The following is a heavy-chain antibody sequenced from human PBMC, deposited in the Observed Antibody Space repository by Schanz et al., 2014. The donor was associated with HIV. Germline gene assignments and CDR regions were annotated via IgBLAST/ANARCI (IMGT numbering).Heavy chain of an antibody. CDR3: ARDVPSGGFDY. CDR2: IYYSGST. CDR1: GGSISSGGYY. J-gene: IGHJ4*02. V-gene: IGHV4-31*03. Sequence: QVQLQESGPGLVKPSQTLSLTCPVSGGSISSGGYYWSWIRQHPGKGLEWIGYIYYSGSTYYNPSLKSRVSISVDTSKNRFSLKLSSVTAADTAVYYCARDVPSGGFDYWGQGTLVTVSS. D-gene: IGHD3-10*01.